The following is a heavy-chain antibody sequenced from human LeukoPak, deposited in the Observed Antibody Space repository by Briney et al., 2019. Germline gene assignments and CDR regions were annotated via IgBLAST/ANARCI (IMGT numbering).Heavy chain of an antibody. V-gene: IGHV5-51*01. J-gene: IGHJ6*02. CDR2: IYPGDSDT. CDR3: ARTLYNYYGSGSYGYYGMDV. CDR1: GYNFRSYW. Sequence: GESLKISCKGSGYNFRSYWIGWVRQMPGKGLEWMGIIYPGDSDTRYSPSFQGQVTISGDKSISTAYLQWSSLKASDTAMYYCARTLYNYYGSGSYGYYGMDVWAKGPRSPSP. D-gene: IGHD3-10*01.